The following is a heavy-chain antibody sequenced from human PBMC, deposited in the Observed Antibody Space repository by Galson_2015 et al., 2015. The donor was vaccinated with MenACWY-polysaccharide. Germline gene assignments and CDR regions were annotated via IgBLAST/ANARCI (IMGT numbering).Heavy chain of an antibody. J-gene: IGHJ4*02. CDR2: TYPGDSDT. D-gene: IGHD6-19*01. CDR1: GYSFTNYG. CDR3: TKYDSSGWSAIDY. V-gene: IGHV5-51*01. Sequence: QSGAEVKKPGESLKISCKGSGYSFTNYGIGWVRQMPGKGLEWMGITYPGDSDTRYSPSFQGQVTISADRSISTAYLQWSSLKASDTAMYYCTKYDSSGWSAIDYWGQGTLVTVSS.